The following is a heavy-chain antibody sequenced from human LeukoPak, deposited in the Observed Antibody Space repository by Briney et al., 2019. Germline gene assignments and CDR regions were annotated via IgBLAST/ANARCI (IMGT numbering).Heavy chain of an antibody. D-gene: IGHD1-26*01. CDR3: AGGLVGTTKAYFDY. CDR2: ITSSSSYI. V-gene: IGHV3-21*01. Sequence: PGGSLRLSCAASGFTLSNNSMNWVRQAPGKGLEWVSSITSSSSYIYYADSVKGRFTISRDNAKNSLFLLMNSLRAEDTAVYFCAGGLVGTTKAYFDYWGQGTLVTVSS. J-gene: IGHJ4*02. CDR1: GFTLSNNS.